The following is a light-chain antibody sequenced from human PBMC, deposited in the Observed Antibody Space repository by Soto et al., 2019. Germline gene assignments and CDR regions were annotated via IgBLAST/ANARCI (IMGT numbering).Light chain of an antibody. V-gene: IGKV3-15*01. CDR1: QSVSSSY. CDR2: GAF. Sequence: IGLRQSRVTLALSPGERATRSCRSSQSVSSSYLAWYTQKPGQAPSILIYGAFTRATGIPTRFSGTGSGKEFTLTISSLQSEDFALYYCQQYNNWPQTFGQGTKVDNK. J-gene: IGKJ1*01. CDR3: QQYNNWPQT.